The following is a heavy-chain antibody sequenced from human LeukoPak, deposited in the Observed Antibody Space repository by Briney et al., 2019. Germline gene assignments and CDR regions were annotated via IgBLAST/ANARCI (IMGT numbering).Heavy chain of an antibody. CDR3: ARDRDCSTTSCYDGHFDY. V-gene: IGHV3-48*03. J-gene: IGHJ4*02. CDR2: ISRSGSTI. CDR1: GFTFSSYE. D-gene: IGHD2-2*01. Sequence: GGSLRLSCVASGFTFSSYEMNWVRQAPGKGLELVSYISRSGSTIYYADSVKGRFTISRDNAKKSLFLQMNSLRAEDTAVYYCARDRDCSTTSCYDGHFDYWGQGTLVTVSS.